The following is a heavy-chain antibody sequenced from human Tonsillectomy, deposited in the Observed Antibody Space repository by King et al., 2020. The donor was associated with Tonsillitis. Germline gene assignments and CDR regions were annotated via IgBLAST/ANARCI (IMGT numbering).Heavy chain of an antibody. J-gene: IGHJ4*02. V-gene: IGHV3-33*01. CDR3: ARDSRRGSSTICLGY. D-gene: IGHD2-2*01. CDR1: GFTFSSYG. CDR2: MGYDGSNK. Sequence: VQLVESGGGVVQPGRSLRLSCAASGFTFSSYGMHWVRQAPGKGLEWVAVMGYDGSNKLYSDSVKGRFTISRDNSKNTLYLQMNSLGAEDTAVYYCARDSRRGSSTICLGYWGQGTLVSVSS.